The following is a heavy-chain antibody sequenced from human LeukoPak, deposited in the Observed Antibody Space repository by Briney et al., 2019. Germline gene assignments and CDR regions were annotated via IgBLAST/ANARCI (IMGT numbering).Heavy chain of an antibody. D-gene: IGHD3-16*02. CDR3: ARGRGTDYVWGRYRPFDY. J-gene: IGHJ4*02. CDR2: INHSGST. Sequence: NPSETLSLTCAVYGGSFSGYYWSWIRQPPGMGLEWIGEINHSGSTNYNPSLKSRVTISVDTSKNQFSLKLSSVTAADTAVYYCARGRGTDYVWGRYRPFDYWGQGTLVTVSS. CDR1: GGSFSGYY. V-gene: IGHV4-34*01.